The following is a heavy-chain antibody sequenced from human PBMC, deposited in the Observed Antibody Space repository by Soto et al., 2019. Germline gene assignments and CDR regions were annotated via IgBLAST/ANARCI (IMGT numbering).Heavy chain of an antibody. J-gene: IGHJ5*02. V-gene: IGHV1-46*01. CDR2: INPSGGST. CDR1: GYTFTVYY. D-gene: IGHD3-22*01. Sequence: GASLKVYCKASGYTFTVYYMHWVRQAPGQGLEWMGIINPSGGSTSYAQKFQGRVTMTRDTSTSTVYMELSSLRSEDTAVYYCARDDSSGYYLPWGQGTLVTVSS. CDR3: ARDDSSGYYLP.